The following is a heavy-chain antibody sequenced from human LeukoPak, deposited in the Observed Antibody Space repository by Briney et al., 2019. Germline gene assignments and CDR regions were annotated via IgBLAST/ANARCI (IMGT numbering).Heavy chain of an antibody. CDR2: ISAYNGNT. V-gene: IGHV1-18*01. Sequence: ASVKVSCKASGYTFITFGISWVRQAPGQGLEWMGWISAYNGNTNYAQKLQGRVTMTTDTSTSTAYMELRSLRSDDTAVYYCARDGSYFVFDYWGQGTLVTVSS. CDR1: GYTFITFG. D-gene: IGHD1-26*01. J-gene: IGHJ4*02. CDR3: ARDGSYFVFDY.